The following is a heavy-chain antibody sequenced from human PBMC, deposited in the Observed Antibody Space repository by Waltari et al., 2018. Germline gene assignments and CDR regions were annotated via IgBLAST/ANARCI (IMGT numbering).Heavy chain of an antibody. J-gene: IGHJ5*02. Sequence: EVQLVESGGGFVQPGGSLRLSCAGSGFTFRNHWMHGVRQVPGKGLEWVSHGRSDGSATYADSVKGRFTSSRDDAKNTMYLQMNSLRDEDTAVYYCTRDVPNSRFDPWGQGTLVTVSS. CDR2: GRSDGSA. CDR3: TRDVPNSRFDP. V-gene: IGHV3-74*01. CDR1: GFTFRNHW. D-gene: IGHD7-27*01.